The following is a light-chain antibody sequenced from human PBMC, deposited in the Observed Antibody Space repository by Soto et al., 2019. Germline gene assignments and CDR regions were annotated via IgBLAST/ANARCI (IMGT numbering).Light chain of an antibody. CDR3: QQYGGSPRT. Sequence: EIVLTQSPGTLSLSPGERATLSCTASQSVSSNYLAWYQQKPGQAPRLLIYGESSRATGIPDRFSGSGSGTDFTLTISRLEPEDFAVYYCQQYGGSPRTFGQGTKVEIK. J-gene: IGKJ1*01. CDR1: QSVSSNY. CDR2: GES. V-gene: IGKV3-20*01.